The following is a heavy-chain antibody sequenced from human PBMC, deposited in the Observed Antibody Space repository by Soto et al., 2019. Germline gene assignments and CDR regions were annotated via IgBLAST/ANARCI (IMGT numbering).Heavy chain of an antibody. CDR2: IYYSGST. J-gene: IGHJ6*02. CDR3: ARVGVTFGGVPYDGMDV. V-gene: IGHV4-30-4*01. Sequence: QVQLQESGPGLVKPSQTLSLTCTVSGGSISSGDYYWSWIRQPPGKGLEWIGYIYYSGSTYYNPSPKRRVTIPVDTSKDQFSLKLSSVAAADPAVYYCARVGVTFGGVPYDGMDVWGQGTTVTVSS. CDR1: GGSISSGDYY. D-gene: IGHD3-16*01.